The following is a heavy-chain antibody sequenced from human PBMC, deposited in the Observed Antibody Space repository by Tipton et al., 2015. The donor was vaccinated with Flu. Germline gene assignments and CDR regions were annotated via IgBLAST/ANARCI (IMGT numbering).Heavy chain of an antibody. CDR3: ARTLATGYYYYGMDV. CDR1: GYTFTGYY. D-gene: IGHD1-26*01. CDR2: INPNSGGT. V-gene: IGHV1-2*06. J-gene: IGHJ6*02. Sequence: QVQLVQSGPEVKKPGASVKVSCKASGYTFTGYYMHWVRQAPGQGLEWMGRINPNSGGTNYAQKFQGRVTMTRDTSISTAYMELSRLRSDDTAEYYCARTLATGYYYYGMDVWGQGTTVTVSS.